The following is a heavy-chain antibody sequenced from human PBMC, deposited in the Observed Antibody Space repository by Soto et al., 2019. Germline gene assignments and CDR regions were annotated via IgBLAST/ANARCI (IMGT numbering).Heavy chain of an antibody. D-gene: IGHD1-1*01. CDR1: GASISGFY. J-gene: IGHJ5*02. V-gene: IGHV4-4*07. CDR3: ARDGTKTLRDWFDP. CDR2: IYATGTT. Sequence: LSLTCTVSGASISGFYWSWIRKSAGKGLEWIGRIYATGTTDYNPSLKSRVMMSVDTSKKQFSLKLRSVTAADTAVYYCARDGTKTLRDWFDPWGQGISVTVSS.